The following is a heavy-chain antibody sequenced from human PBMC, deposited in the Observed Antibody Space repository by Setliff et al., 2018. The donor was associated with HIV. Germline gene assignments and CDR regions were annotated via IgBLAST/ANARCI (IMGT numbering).Heavy chain of an antibody. V-gene: IGHV2-26*01. CDR1: GFSLSNARMG. J-gene: IGHJ4*02. Sequence: ESGPTLVNPTATLTLTCTVSGFSLSNARMGVSWIRQPPGKALEWLAHIFSNDEKSYSTSLKSRLTISKDTSKSQVVLTMTNMDPVDTATYYCARISATHYDFWSGSIDYWGQGTLVTVSS. CDR2: IFSNDEK. D-gene: IGHD3-3*01. CDR3: ARISATHYDFWSGSIDY.